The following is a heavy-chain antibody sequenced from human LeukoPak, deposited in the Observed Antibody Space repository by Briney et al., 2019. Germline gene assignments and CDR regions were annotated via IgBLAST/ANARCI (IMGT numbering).Heavy chain of an antibody. J-gene: IGHJ4*02. V-gene: IGHV1-69*05. Sequence: SVKVSCKASGGTFSSYAISWVRQAPGQGLGWMGRIVPIFGTANYAQKFQGRVTVTTDESTSTAYMELSSLRSEDTAVYYCARSYSSSWYYFDYWGQGTLVTVSS. CDR2: IVPIFGTA. CDR1: GGTFSSYA. CDR3: ARSYSSSWYYFDY. D-gene: IGHD6-13*01.